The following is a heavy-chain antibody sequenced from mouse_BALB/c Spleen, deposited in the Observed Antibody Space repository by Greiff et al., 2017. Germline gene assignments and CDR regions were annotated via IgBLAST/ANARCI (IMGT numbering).Heavy chain of an antibody. Sequence: EVQLVESGGGLVKPGGSLKLSCAASGFTFSSYAMSWVRQTPEKRLEWVASISSGGSTYYPDSVKGRFTISRDNARNILYLQMSSLRSEDTAMYYCARLYYDYDGGFAYWGQGTLVTVSA. J-gene: IGHJ3*01. CDR3: ARLYYDYDGGFAY. V-gene: IGHV5-6-5*01. CDR2: ISSGGST. CDR1: GFTFSSYA. D-gene: IGHD2-4*01.